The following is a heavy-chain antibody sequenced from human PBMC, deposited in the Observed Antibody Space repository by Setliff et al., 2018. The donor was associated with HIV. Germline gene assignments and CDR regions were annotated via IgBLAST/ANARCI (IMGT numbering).Heavy chain of an antibody. CDR1: GGTFSSYA. Sequence: SVKVSCKASGGTFSSYAISWVRQAPGQGLEWMGGIIPILGTANYARKFQGRVTITADESTSTAYMELSSLRPEDTAVYYCARDGGRLAVYYDNPDYGMDVWGQGTTVTVSS. D-gene: IGHD3-22*01. CDR2: IIPILGTA. J-gene: IGHJ6*02. V-gene: IGHV1-69*13. CDR3: ARDGGRLAVYYDNPDYGMDV.